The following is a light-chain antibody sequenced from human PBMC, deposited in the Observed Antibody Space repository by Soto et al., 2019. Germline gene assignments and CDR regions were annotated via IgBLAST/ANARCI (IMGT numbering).Light chain of an antibody. CDR3: SSYTSSSTLDWV. V-gene: IGLV2-14*01. Sequence: QSVLTQPASVSGSPGQSITISCTGTSSDVGGYKYVSWYQQHPGKAPKLMIYEVSNRPSGVSNRFSGSKSGNTASLTISGLQAEDEADHYCSSYTSSSTLDWVFGGGTKLTVL. CDR1: SSDVGGYKY. CDR2: EVS. J-gene: IGLJ3*02.